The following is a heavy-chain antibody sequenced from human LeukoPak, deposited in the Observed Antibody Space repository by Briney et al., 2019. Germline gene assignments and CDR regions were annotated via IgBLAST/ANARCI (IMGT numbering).Heavy chain of an antibody. J-gene: IGHJ5*02. CDR1: GYTFTSYD. D-gene: IGHD2-2*01. CDR2: MNPNSGNT. V-gene: IGHV1-8*01. Sequence: ASVKVSCKASGYTFTSYDINWVRQATGQGLEWMGWMNPNSGNTGYAQKFQGRVTMTRDTSISTAYMELSRLRSDDTAVYYCARGTGDIVVVPAAPRKGYNWFDPWGQGTLVTVSS. CDR3: ARGTGDIVVVPAAPRKGYNWFDP.